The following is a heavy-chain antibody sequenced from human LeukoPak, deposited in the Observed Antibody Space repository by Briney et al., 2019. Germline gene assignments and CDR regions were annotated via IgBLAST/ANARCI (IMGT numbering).Heavy chain of an antibody. D-gene: IGHD1-26*01. V-gene: IGHV3-7*01. CDR1: GSTFSSYW. CDR2: IKQGGSEK. CDR3: ARDPPGSYYLFDY. Sequence: GGSLRLSCAASGSTFSSYWMSWVRQAPGKGLEWVANIKQGGSEKYYVDSVKGRFTISRDNAKNSLYLQMNSLRAEDTAVYYCARDPPGSYYLFDYWGQGTLVTVSS. J-gene: IGHJ4*02.